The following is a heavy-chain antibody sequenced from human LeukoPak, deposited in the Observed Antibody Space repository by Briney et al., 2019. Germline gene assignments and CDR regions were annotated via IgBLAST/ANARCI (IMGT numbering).Heavy chain of an antibody. J-gene: IGHJ4*02. D-gene: IGHD5-24*01. V-gene: IGHV3-21*01. CDR2: ITSSSIHT. Sequence: GGSLRLSCAASGFTFSTYNMNWVRQAPGKGLEWVSSITSSSIHTFYADSVKGRFTISRDNAKNSLYLQMNSLRAEDTAVYYCARVMLATGFYWGQGTLVTVSS. CDR1: GFTFSTYN. CDR3: ARVMLATGFY.